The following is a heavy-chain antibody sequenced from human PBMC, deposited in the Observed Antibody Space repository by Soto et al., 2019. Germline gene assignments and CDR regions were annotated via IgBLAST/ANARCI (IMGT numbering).Heavy chain of an antibody. V-gene: IGHV3-21*01. CDR2: ISSSSSYI. CDR3: ARAEERFLEWLLLKPYFDY. Sequence: GGSLRLSCAASGFTFSSYSMNWVRQAPGKGLEWVSSISSSSSYIYYADSVKGRFTISRDNAKNSLYLQMNSLRAEDTAVYYCARAEERFLEWLLLKPYFDYWGQGTLVTVSS. CDR1: GFTFSSYS. D-gene: IGHD3-3*01. J-gene: IGHJ4*02.